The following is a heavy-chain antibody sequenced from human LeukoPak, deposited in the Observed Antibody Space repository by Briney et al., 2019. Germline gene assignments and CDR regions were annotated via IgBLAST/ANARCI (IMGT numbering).Heavy chain of an antibody. V-gene: IGHV3-74*01. CDR3: ARVAAAGEKLNWFDP. Sequence: GGSLRLSCAASGFTFSTYWMHWVRQAPGKGLVWVSCINSDGGSTSYADSVKGRFTISRDNAKNTLFLQMNSLRADDTAVYYCARVAAAGEKLNWFDPWGQGTLVTASS. J-gene: IGHJ5*02. CDR2: INSDGGST. CDR1: GFTFSTYW. D-gene: IGHD6-13*01.